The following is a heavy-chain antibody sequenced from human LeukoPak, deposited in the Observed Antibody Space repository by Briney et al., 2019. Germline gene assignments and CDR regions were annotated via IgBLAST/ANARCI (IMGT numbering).Heavy chain of an antibody. V-gene: IGHV1-2*02. CDR2: INPNSGGT. CDR1: GYTFTGYY. CDR3: AREVSGSRYYFDY. Sequence: ASVKVSCKASGYTFTGYYMHWVRQAPGQGLEWMGWINPNSGGTNYAQKFQGRVTMTRDTSISTAYMELSRLRSDDTAVYYCAREVSGSRYYFDYWGQGTLVTVSS. J-gene: IGHJ4*02. D-gene: IGHD1-26*01.